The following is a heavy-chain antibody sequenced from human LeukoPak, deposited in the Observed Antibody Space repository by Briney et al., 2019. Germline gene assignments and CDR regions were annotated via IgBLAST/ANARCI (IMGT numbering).Heavy chain of an antibody. CDR1: GFTFSSYA. D-gene: IGHD3-3*01. CDR3: AKVSLESTLYYFDY. Sequence: PGGSLRLSCAASGFTFSSYAMSWVRQAPGKGLEWVPAISGSGGSTYYADSVKGRFTISRDNSKNTLYLQMNSLRAEDTAVYYCAKVSLESTLYYFDYWGQGTLVTVSS. V-gene: IGHV3-23*01. J-gene: IGHJ4*02. CDR2: ISGSGGST.